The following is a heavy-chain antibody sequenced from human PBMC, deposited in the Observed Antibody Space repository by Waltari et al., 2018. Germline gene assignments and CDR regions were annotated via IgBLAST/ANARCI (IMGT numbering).Heavy chain of an antibody. J-gene: IGHJ5*02. Sequence: QVQLQESGPGLVKPSETLSLTCPVSGGSISSYYWSWIRQPPGKGLEWIGYIYYSGSTNYNPSLKSRVTISVDTSKNQFSLKLSSVTAADTAVYYCARGAPLVVLTGYSPFDPWGQGTLVTVSS. D-gene: IGHD3-9*01. CDR1: GGSISSYY. CDR3: ARGAPLVVLTGYSPFDP. CDR2: IYYSGST. V-gene: IGHV4-59*01.